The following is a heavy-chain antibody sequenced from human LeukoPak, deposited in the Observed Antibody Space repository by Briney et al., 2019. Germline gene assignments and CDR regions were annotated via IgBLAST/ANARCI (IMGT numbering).Heavy chain of an antibody. CDR3: ARNKLRFLEWLLPRGAFDI. CDR2: INHSGST. D-gene: IGHD3-3*01. J-gene: IGHJ3*02. V-gene: IGHV4-34*01. Sequence: SETLSLTCAVYGGSFSGYYWSWIRQPPGKGLEWIGEINHSGSTNYNPSLKSRVTISVDTSKNQFSLKLSSVTAADTAVYYCARNKLRFLEWLLPRGAFDIWGQGTMVTVSS. CDR1: GGSFSGYY.